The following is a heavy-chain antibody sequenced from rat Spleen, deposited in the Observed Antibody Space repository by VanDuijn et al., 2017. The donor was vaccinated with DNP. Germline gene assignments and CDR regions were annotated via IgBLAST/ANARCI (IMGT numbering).Heavy chain of an antibody. D-gene: IGHD1-4*01. CDR2: ISTAGGNT. Sequence: EVQLVESGGGLVQPGRSLKLSCAASGFTFSNYGMAWVRQAPTKGLEWVASISTAGGNTYYRDSVKGRFTISRDNAKSTLYLQMDSLRSEDTATYYFATHGGITNLYWYFDFWGPGTMVTVSS. CDR3: ATHGGITNLYWYFDF. CDR1: GFTFSNYG. V-gene: IGHV5S13*01. J-gene: IGHJ1*01.